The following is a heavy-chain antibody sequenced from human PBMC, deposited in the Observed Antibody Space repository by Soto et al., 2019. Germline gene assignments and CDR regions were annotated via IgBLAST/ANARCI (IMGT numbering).Heavy chain of an antibody. V-gene: IGHV3-11*06. Sequence: LRLSCAGSGFTFGDSYMSWIRQAPGKGLEWLSYISPGSRYPAYADSVKGRFTIPRDNAKRSLYLQMMSLTAEDTAIYYCVRGGGGGLFDPWGQGTMVTVSS. D-gene: IGHD2-15*01. CDR2: ISPGSRYP. CDR3: VRGGGGGLFDP. J-gene: IGHJ5*02. CDR1: GFTFGDSY.